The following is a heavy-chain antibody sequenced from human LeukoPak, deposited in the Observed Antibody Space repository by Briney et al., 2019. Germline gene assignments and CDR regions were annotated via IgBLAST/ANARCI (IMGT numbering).Heavy chain of an antibody. CDR2: INHSGST. V-gene: IGHV4-34*01. CDR3: ARETSQKGAHYMDV. CDR1: GGSISSYY. J-gene: IGHJ6*03. D-gene: IGHD3-16*01. Sequence: SETLSLTCTVSGGSISSYYWSWIRQPPGKGLEWIGEINHSGSTNCNPSLKSRVTISVDTSKNQFSLKLSSVTAADTAVYYCARETSQKGAHYMDVWGKGTTVTISS.